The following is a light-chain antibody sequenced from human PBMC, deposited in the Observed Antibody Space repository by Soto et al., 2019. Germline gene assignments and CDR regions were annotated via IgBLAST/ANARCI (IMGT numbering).Light chain of an antibody. Sequence: EIAMTQSPATLSVSPGERATLSCRASQSVSTNLGWYQQKPGQAPRLLIYGASTRATGVPGRFSGTGSGTEFTLTISSLQSEDSAVYYCQQYNHWWTFGQGTKVEI. CDR2: GAS. CDR3: QQYNHWWT. CDR1: QSVSTN. J-gene: IGKJ1*01. V-gene: IGKV3-15*01.